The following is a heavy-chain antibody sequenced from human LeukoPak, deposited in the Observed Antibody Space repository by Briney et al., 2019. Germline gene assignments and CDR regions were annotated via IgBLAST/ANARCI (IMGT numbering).Heavy chain of an antibody. J-gene: IGHJ3*01. Sequence: GGSLRLSCAASGFIFSDYYMSWVRQTPGKGLEWVSYMSSTSSTKYYADSVKGRFTISRDNSKNTLYLQMNSLRAEDTAVYYCARGGSYLSAFDVWGQGTMVTVSS. CDR3: ARGGSYLSAFDV. CDR1: GFIFSDYY. V-gene: IGHV3-11*01. D-gene: IGHD1-26*01. CDR2: MSSTSSTK.